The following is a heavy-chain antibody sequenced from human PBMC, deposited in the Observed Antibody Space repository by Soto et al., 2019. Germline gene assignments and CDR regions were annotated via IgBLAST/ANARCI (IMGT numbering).Heavy chain of an antibody. CDR3: ARDRVAVAGFYYYYGMYV. J-gene: IGHJ6*02. CDR1: GFTFSSYG. CDR2: IWYDGSNK. V-gene: IGHV3-33*01. Sequence: GGSLRLSCAASGFTFSSYGMHWVRQAPGKGLEWVAVIWYDGSNKYYADSVKGRFTISRDNSKNTLYLQMNSLRAEDTAVYYCARDRVAVAGFYYYYGMYVWGQGTTVTVS. D-gene: IGHD6-19*01.